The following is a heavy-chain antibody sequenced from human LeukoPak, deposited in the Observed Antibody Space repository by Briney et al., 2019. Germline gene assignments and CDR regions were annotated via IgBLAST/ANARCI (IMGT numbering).Heavy chain of an antibody. J-gene: IGHJ4*02. CDR3: ARRRPEDKYFDY. CDR1: RFSFSSYW. Sequence: GGSLRLSCAASRFSFSSYWMSWVRQAPGKGLEWVAFIRFDGTNQFYADPVKGRFTISRDNSKNTLYLQMNSLRAEDTAVYYCARRRPEDKYFDYWGQGTLVTVSS. CDR2: IRFDGTNQ. D-gene: IGHD6-25*01. V-gene: IGHV3-33*08.